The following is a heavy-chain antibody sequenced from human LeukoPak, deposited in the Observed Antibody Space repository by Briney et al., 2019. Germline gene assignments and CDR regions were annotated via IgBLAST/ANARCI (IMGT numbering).Heavy chain of an antibody. V-gene: IGHV1-69*13. J-gene: IGHJ5*02. Sequence: GASVKVSCKASGGTFSSYAISWVRQAPGQGLEWMGGIIPIFGTANYAQKFQGRVTITADESTSTAYMELSSLRSEDTAVYYCARGLGYCSGGSCYERNWFDPWGQGTLVTVSS. CDR2: IIPIFGTA. CDR1: GGTFSSYA. CDR3: ARGLGYCSGGSCYERNWFDP. D-gene: IGHD2-15*01.